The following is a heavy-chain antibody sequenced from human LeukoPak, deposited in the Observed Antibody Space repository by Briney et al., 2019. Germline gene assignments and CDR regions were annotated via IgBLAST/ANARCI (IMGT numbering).Heavy chain of an antibody. CDR3: ARASRDGFNQNFDF. Sequence: GEPLKISCKAYGYSFFSNYWFAWVRQMPGKGLEWMGILYPGDSDSRYSPSFQGQVTISADRSISTAYLHWSSLKVSDTAMYYCARASRDGFNQNFDFWGQGTLVTVSS. CDR1: GYSFFSNYW. J-gene: IGHJ4*02. D-gene: IGHD5-24*01. V-gene: IGHV5-51*01. CDR2: LYPGDSDS.